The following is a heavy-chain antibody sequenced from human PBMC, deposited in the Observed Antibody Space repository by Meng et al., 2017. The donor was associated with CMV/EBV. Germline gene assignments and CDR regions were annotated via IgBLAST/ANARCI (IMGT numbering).Heavy chain of an antibody. J-gene: IGHJ4*02. V-gene: IGHV1-8*01. Sequence: ASVKVSCKASGYTFTTYDVHWVRQATGQGLEWMGWMNPHSGNTGYAQKFQGRVTMTRDTSINTAYMGLSSLKSEDTAVYYCARDTSKLWGWGYWGQGTLVTVSS. CDR1: GYTFTTYD. CDR3: ARDTSKLWGWGY. CDR2: MNPHSGNT. D-gene: IGHD2-21*01.